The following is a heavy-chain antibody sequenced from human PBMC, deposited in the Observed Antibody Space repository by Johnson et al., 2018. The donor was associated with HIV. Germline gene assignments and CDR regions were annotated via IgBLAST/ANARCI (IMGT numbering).Heavy chain of an antibody. V-gene: IGHV3-30*04. D-gene: IGHD3-22*01. Sequence: QVQLVESGGGVVQPGRSLRLSCVVSGFTYSSYAMHWVRQAPGKGLEWVAVISYDGSNKYYADSVKGRFTISRDNSKNTLYLQMNSLRAEDTAVYYCAKDYYDSSGYLVGDAFDIWGQGTMVTVSS. CDR3: AKDYYDSSGYLVGDAFDI. CDR1: GFTYSSYA. J-gene: IGHJ3*02. CDR2: ISYDGSNK.